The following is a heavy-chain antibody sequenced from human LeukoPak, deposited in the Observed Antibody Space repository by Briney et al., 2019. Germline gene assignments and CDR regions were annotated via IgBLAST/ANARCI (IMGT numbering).Heavy chain of an antibody. D-gene: IGHD1-26*01. CDR2: IGWNSGSI. Sequence: GGSLRLSCAASGFTFDDYAMHWVRQAPGKGLEWVSGIGWNSGSIGYADSVKGRFTISRDNAKNSLYLQVNSLRAEDTALYYCAKDRAGGSGSFFDYWGQGTLVTVSS. V-gene: IGHV3-9*01. CDR1: GFTFDDYA. J-gene: IGHJ4*02. CDR3: AKDRAGGSGSFFDY.